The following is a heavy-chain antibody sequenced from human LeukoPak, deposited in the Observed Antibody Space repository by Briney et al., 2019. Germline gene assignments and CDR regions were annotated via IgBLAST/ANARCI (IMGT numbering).Heavy chain of an antibody. J-gene: IGHJ4*02. Sequence: GGSLRLSCAASGFTFSSYGMHWVRQAPGKGLEWVAVIWYDGSNKYYADSVKGRFTISRDNSKNTLYLQMNSLRAEDTAVYYCARDRLRYCSSTSCHAGADYWGQGTLDTVSS. CDR1: GFTFSSYG. CDR3: ARDRLRYCSSTSCHAGADY. CDR2: IWYDGSNK. V-gene: IGHV3-33*01. D-gene: IGHD2-2*01.